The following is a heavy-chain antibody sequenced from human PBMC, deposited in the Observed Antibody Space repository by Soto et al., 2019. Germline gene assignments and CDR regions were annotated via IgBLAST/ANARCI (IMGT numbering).Heavy chain of an antibody. V-gene: IGHV3-33*03. D-gene: IGHD5-18*01. CDR3: PTSTETDGYDY. CDR2: VRDDGSKT. CDR1: GFTFSDYG. Sequence: QVQMVASGGGVVQPGKSLRLSCAASGFTFSDYGMHWVRQAPARGPEWVALVRDDGSKTYYADSVRGRFTISRDNYKNMCYLQMNSLRVQDKAIYHCPTSTETDGYDYWGQGTMVTVSS. J-gene: IGHJ4*02.